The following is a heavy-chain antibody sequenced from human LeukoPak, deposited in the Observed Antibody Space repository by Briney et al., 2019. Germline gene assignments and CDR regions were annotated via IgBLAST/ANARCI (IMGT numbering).Heavy chain of an antibody. Sequence: GGSLRLSCAASGFNFANHAMSWVRQTAGKGLEWVSAIGGGGDITYYADSVKGRFTISRDNSKDTLFLQMHSLRPGDTAVYYCGREDTPATANYWGQGTLVTISS. D-gene: IGHD2-21*02. J-gene: IGHJ4*02. CDR2: IGGGGDIT. CDR1: GFNFANHA. V-gene: IGHV3-23*01. CDR3: GREDTPATANY.